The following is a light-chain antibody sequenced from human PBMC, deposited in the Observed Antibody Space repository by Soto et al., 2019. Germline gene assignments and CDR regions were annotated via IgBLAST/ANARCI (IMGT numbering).Light chain of an antibody. V-gene: IGLV1-51*01. Sequence: QSVLTQPPSVSAAPGQTVTISCSGSSSNIGNNYVSWYQQLPGTAPKLLIYDNNNRPSGIPDRFSGSKSGTSATLGITGFQTGDEDDYYCGTCDSSRSADVVFGGGTKLTVL. J-gene: IGLJ2*01. CDR3: GTCDSSRSADVV. CDR2: DNN. CDR1: SSNIGNNY.